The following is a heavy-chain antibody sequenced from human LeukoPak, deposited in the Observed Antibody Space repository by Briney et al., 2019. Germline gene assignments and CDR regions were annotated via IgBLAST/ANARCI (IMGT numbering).Heavy chain of an antibody. CDR3: ARGRGYSYGNWFDP. CDR1: GGSISSYY. D-gene: IGHD5-18*01. V-gene: IGHV4-39*07. CDR2: IYYSGST. Sequence: SETLSLTCTVSGGSISSYYWGWIRQPPGKWLEWIGSIYYSGSTYYNPSLKSRVTISVDTSKNQFSLKLSSVTAADTAVYYCARGRGYSYGNWFDPWGQGTLVTVSS. J-gene: IGHJ5*02.